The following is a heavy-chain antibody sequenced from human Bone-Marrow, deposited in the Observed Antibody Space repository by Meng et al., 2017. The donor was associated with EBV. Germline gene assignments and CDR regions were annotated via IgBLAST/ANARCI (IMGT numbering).Heavy chain of an antibody. CDR1: GYTFTSYA. J-gene: IGHJ4*02. Sequence: QVQLVQAGVEVKKPAASVKVSCKTSGYTFTSYAISWVRQAPGQGLEWMGWISADKGNRNYAQKFQDRVTLTTDTSTRTAYMELRSLRSDDTAVYFCARDLGYTSSCHDYWGQGTLVTVSS. V-gene: IGHV1-18*01. CDR3: ARDLGYTSSCHDY. CDR2: ISADKGNR. D-gene: IGHD6-13*01.